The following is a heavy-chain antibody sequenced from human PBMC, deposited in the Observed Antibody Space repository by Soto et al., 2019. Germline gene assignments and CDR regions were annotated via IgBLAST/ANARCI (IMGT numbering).Heavy chain of an antibody. CDR3: ARDLYSSSARYFDY. V-gene: IGHV3-21*01. J-gene: IGHJ4*02. D-gene: IGHD6-6*01. CDR2: ISSSSSYI. CDR1: GSTFSSYS. Sequence: EVQLVESGGGRVKPGGSRRLSCAAPGSTFSSYSLNWVRQAPGKGLEWVSSISSSSSYIYYADSVKGRFTISRDNAKNSLYLQMNSLRAEDTAVYYCARDLYSSSARYFDYWGQGTLVTVSS.